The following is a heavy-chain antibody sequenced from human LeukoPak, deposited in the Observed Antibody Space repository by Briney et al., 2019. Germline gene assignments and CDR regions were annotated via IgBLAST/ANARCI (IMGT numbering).Heavy chain of an antibody. CDR1: GFTFSSYS. CDR3: AREVTMVRGVGAFDI. CDR2: ISSSSSYI. Sequence: GGSLRLSCAASGFTFSSYSMNWVRQAPGKGLEWGSSISSSSSYIYYADSVKGRFTISRDNAKNSLYLQMNSLRAEDTAVYYCAREVTMVRGVGAFDIWGQGTMVTVSS. V-gene: IGHV3-21*01. D-gene: IGHD3-10*01. J-gene: IGHJ3*02.